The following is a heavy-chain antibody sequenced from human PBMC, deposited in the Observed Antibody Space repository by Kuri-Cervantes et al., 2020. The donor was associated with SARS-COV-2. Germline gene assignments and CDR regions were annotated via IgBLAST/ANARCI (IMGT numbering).Heavy chain of an antibody. CDR3: ARGSGVAGTGAFDI. Sequence: GGSLRLSCAASGFTFSSYWMSWVCQAPGKGLEWVANIKQDGSEKYYVDSVKGRFTISRDNAKNSLYLQMNSLKTEDTAVYYCARGSGVAGTGAFDIWGQGTMVTVSS. CDR1: GFTFSSYW. D-gene: IGHD6-19*01. CDR2: IKQDGSEK. V-gene: IGHV3-7*05. J-gene: IGHJ3*02.